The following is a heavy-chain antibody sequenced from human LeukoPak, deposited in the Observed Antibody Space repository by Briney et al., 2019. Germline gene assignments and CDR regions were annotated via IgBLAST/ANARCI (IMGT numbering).Heavy chain of an antibody. V-gene: IGHV4-39*07. CDR2: IYYSGST. CDR3: AREDIVVVPAAIRDNWFDP. Sequence: SETLSLTCTVSGGSISSSSYYWGWIRQPPGKGLEWIGSIYYSGSTYYNPSLKSRVTISVDTSKNQFSLKLSSATAADTAVYYCAREDIVVVPAAIRDNWFDPWGQGTLVTVSS. CDR1: GGSISSSSYY. J-gene: IGHJ5*02. D-gene: IGHD2-2*02.